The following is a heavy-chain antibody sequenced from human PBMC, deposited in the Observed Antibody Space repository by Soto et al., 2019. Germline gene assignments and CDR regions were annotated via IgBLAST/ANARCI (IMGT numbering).Heavy chain of an antibody. V-gene: IGHV4-59*01. J-gene: IGHJ5*02. CDR1: GGSFSSSY. CDR3: AREHCSSTSCYPNWFDP. CDR2: IYYSGST. D-gene: IGHD2-2*01. Sequence: SDTLSLTCSVSGGSFSSSYWSWIGLLPGKRLEWIRYIYYSGSTNYNPPLKSRVTISVDASKNQFSLKLSAVTAADTAVYYCAREHCSSTSCYPNWFDPWRQGTLVTVS.